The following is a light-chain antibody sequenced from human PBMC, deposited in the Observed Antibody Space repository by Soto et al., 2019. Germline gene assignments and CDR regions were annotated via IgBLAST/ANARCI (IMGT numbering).Light chain of an antibody. CDR2: GAS. CDR1: QSDSGSY. CDR3: QRYGGSPTWT. J-gene: IGKJ1*01. V-gene: IGKV3-20*01. Sequence: EIVLTQSPGTLSLSPGQRATLSCMASQSDSGSYLAWYQQKPGQAPRLLIYGASGRATGIPDRFSGSGSGTDFTLTISRLEPEDFAVYYCQRYGGSPTWTFGHGTKVDIK.